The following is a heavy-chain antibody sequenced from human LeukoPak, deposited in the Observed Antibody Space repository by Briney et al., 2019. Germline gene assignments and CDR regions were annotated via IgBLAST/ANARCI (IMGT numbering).Heavy chain of an antibody. Sequence: GGSLRLSCAASGFTFSGYVMTWVCQAPGKGLECVSSITFSSSHIYYADSVKGRFTITRDNTKDSLYLQMNSLRAEDTAMYYCARLLGDSTIYDLWGQGTLVTVSS. CDR3: ARLLGDSTIYDL. CDR2: ITFSSSHI. D-gene: IGHD3-16*01. J-gene: IGHJ5*02. CDR1: GFTFSGYV. V-gene: IGHV3-21*01.